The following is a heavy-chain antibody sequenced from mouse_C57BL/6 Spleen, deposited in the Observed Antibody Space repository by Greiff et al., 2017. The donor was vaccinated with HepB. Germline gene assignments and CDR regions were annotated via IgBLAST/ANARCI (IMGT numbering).Heavy chain of an antibody. CDR2: ISGGGGNT. J-gene: IGHJ2*01. CDR3: ARLTTVVAPFDY. D-gene: IGHD1-1*01. Sequence: EVHLVESGGGLVKPGGSLKLSCAASGFTFSSYTMSWVRQTPEKRLEWVATISGGGGNTYYPDSVKGRFTISRDNAKNTLYLQMSSLRSEDTALYYCARLTTVVAPFDYWGQGTTLTVSS. CDR1: GFTFSSYT. V-gene: IGHV5-9*01.